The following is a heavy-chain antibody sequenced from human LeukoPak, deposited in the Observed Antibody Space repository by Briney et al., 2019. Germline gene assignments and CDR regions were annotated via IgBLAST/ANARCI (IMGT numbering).Heavy chain of an antibody. CDR1: GYTFTSYD. CDR3: ARGPTIDYYDSSGPYSAAGGYEIDY. CDR2: MNRNSGNT. V-gene: IGHV1-8*01. J-gene: IGHJ4*02. Sequence: ASVKVSCKASGYTFTSYDINWVRQAPGQGLEWMGWMNRNSGNTGYAQKFQGRVTITRNNSISTAYMELSSLRSEDTAVYYCARGPTIDYYDSSGPYSAAGGYEIDYWGQGTLVTVSS. D-gene: IGHD3-22*01.